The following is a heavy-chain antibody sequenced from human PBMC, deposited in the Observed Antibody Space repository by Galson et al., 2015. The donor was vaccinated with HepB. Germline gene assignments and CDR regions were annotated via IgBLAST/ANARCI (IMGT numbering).Heavy chain of an antibody. V-gene: IGHV3-30*04. CDR2: ISYDGRNR. D-gene: IGHD2-15*01. CDR3: ARNSERIYYYGMDV. Sequence: LRLSCAASGFSFSSYAVHWVRQAPGKGLEWVAIISYDGRNRYYADSVKGRFTISRDNSKKTVYLQMNSLRAEDTAVYYCARNSERIYYYGMDVWGQGTTVTVSS. J-gene: IGHJ6*02. CDR1: GFSFSSYA.